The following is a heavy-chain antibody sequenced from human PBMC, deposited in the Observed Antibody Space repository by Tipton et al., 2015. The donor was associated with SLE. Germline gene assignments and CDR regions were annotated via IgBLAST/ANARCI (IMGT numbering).Heavy chain of an antibody. CDR3: ARDNWGKSEVRAFDI. V-gene: IGHV4-39*07. D-gene: IGHD3-16*01. CDR2: ISHSGDT. CDR1: DGSISSISFQ. J-gene: IGHJ3*02. Sequence: TLSLTCTVSDGSISSISFQWDWIRQSPGKGLEWIGTISHSGDTHYNPSLKSRVTLPADTSQSQFSVKLTSVTAADTAVYFCARDNWGKSEVRAFDIWGPGTVVTVSS.